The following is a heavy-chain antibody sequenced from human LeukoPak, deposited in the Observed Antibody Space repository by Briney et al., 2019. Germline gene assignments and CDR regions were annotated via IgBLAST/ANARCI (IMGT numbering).Heavy chain of an antibody. Sequence: PSETLSLTCSVSGGSIASSSIYWVWIRQPPGKGLEWIGGIYYSGNAHYNPSLKSPVTISVDTSKNQFSLNLASVTAADTAVYYCARVSYCSGGSCYPPGYFDYWGQGTLVTVSS. CDR2: IYYSGNA. CDR3: ARVSYCSGGSCYPPGYFDY. V-gene: IGHV4-39*07. CDR1: GGSIASSSIY. D-gene: IGHD2-15*01. J-gene: IGHJ4*02.